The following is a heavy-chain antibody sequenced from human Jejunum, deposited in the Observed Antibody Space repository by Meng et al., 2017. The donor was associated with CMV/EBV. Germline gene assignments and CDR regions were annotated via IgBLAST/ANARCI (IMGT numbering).Heavy chain of an antibody. CDR3: AKAPSGGWNYFFYFDN. CDR1: FNFHEYA. Sequence: FNFHEYAMHGVRQVPGKGLEWVSGISWNSGSIGYADSVKGRFTISRDNAKNSLFLQMNSLRAEDTALYYCAKAPSGGWNYFFYFDNWGQGTLVTVSS. V-gene: IGHV3-9*01. J-gene: IGHJ4*02. CDR2: ISWNSGSI. D-gene: IGHD1-7*01.